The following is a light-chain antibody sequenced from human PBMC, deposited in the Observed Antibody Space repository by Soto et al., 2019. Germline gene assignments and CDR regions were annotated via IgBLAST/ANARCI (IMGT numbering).Light chain of an antibody. CDR3: HQRSNWRRT. CDR2: DAS. J-gene: IGKJ4*01. CDR1: QSVSNY. Sequence: EIVLTQSPATLSLSPGERATLSCSASQSVSNYLVWYQQKAGQAPRLLIYDASKRATGIPARFSGSGSGTDFTLTISSLEPEDFAVYYCHQRSNWRRTFGGGNRVEIK. V-gene: IGKV3-11*01.